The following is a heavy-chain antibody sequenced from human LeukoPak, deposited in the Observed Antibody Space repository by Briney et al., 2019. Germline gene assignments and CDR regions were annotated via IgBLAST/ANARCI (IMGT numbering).Heavy chain of an antibody. V-gene: IGHV3-21*01. CDR1: GFTFSSYS. D-gene: IGHD3-22*01. Sequence: GGSLRLSCSASGFTFSSYSMNWVRQAPGKGLEWVSSISSSSSYICYADSVKGRFTISRDNAKNSLYLQMNSLRAEDTAVYYCARGALSITMIVGYWGQGTLVTVSS. J-gene: IGHJ4*02. CDR3: ARGALSITMIVGY. CDR2: ISSSSSYI.